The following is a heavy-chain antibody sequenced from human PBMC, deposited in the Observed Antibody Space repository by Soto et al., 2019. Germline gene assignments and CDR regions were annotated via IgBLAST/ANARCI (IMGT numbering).Heavy chain of an antibody. D-gene: IGHD6-13*01. J-gene: IGHJ3*02. Sequence: ASVKVSCKASGYTFTIYGISWVRQAPGQGLEWMGWISAYNGNTNYAQKLQGRVTMTTDTSTSTAYMELRSLRSDDTAVYYCARVGMKYSSSWYPDAFDIWGQGTMVTVSS. V-gene: IGHV1-18*01. CDR3: ARVGMKYSSSWYPDAFDI. CDR1: GYTFTIYG. CDR2: ISAYNGNT.